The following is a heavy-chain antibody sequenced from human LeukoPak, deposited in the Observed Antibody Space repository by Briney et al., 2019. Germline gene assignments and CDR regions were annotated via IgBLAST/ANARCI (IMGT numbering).Heavy chain of an antibody. J-gene: IGHJ4*02. V-gene: IGHV1-2*02. CDR2: INPNSGGT. D-gene: IGHD6-19*01. CDR1: GYTFTGCY. CDR3: ARDGGGKWLAHFDY. Sequence: ASVKVSCKASGYTFTGCYMHWVRQAPGQGLEWMGWINPNSGGTNYAQKFQGRVTMTRDTSISTAYMELSRLRSDDTAVYYCARDGGGKWLAHFDYWGQGTLVTVSS.